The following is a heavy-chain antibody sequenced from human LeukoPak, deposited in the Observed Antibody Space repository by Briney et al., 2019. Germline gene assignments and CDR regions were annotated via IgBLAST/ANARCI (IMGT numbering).Heavy chain of an antibody. D-gene: IGHD1-7*01. V-gene: IGHV3-30*18. CDR3: AKDPYRVVFATGNYLDP. CDR1: GFTFSNYG. CDR2: ISSDETNI. J-gene: IGHJ5*02. Sequence: PGGSLRLSCATSGFTFSNYGMHWVHQAPGKGLEWVAVISSDETNIRYGDSVRGRFTVSRDNAKNTVYLQMNSLGADDTAVYYCAKDPYRVVFATGNYLDPWGQGTLVTVSS.